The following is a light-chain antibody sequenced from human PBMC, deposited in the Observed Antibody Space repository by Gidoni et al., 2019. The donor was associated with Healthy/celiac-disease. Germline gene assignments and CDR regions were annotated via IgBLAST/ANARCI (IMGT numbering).Light chain of an antibody. Sequence: IVFTQPPGTLSLSPGERATLPCSASKSVSSSYLAWYQQKPGQAPKLLIYGASSRATGIPERFSGSGSGTDFTLTISRLETEDFAVYYCQQYGSSPETFGQGTKVEIK. J-gene: IGKJ1*01. V-gene: IGKV3-20*01. CDR3: QQYGSSPET. CDR1: KSVSSSY. CDR2: GAS.